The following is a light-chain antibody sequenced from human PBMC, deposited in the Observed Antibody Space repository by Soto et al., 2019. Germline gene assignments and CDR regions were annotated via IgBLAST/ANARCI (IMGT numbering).Light chain of an antibody. J-gene: IGKJ1*01. CDR1: QGISNY. Sequence: DIQLTQSPSSLSASVGDRVTITCRASQGISNYLNWYQQKPGKAPKLLISSASSLQSAVQSRFSGSGSGTDFTLTITSLQPEDFATYYCQQSYRTPWTFGQGTKVEIK. V-gene: IGKV1-39*01. CDR3: QQSYRTPWT. CDR2: SAS.